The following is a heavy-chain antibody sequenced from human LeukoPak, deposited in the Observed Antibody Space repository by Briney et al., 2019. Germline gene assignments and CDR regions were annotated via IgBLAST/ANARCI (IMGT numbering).Heavy chain of an antibody. J-gene: IGHJ4*02. D-gene: IGHD7-27*01. CDR1: LGSISRGDYC. CDR2: IYYSGST. CDR3: ARAPLGNNFDY. V-gene: IGHV4-30-4*01. Sequence: PPETLSLTRTLSLGSISRGDYCSSWIRHPPGKGLEWVGYIYYSGSTYYNPSLKSRVTISVDTSKNQFSLRLSSVTAADTAVYYCARAPLGNNFDYWGQGALVTV.